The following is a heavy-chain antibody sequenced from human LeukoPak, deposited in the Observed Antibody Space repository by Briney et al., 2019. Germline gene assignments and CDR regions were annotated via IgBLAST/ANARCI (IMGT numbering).Heavy chain of an antibody. CDR2: IRYDGINK. V-gene: IGHV3-30*02. J-gene: IGHJ4*02. CDR1: GFSFSSYG. CDR3: AKDYIVSSSPIYYFDS. Sequence: GGSLRLSCEGSGFSFSSYGIHWVRQAPGKGLEWMSFIRYDGINKYYADSVEGRFTLSRDNSKNMVYLEMNSLRPEDSAVYYCAKDYIVSSSPIYYFDSWGQGTLVTVSS. D-gene: IGHD6-6*01.